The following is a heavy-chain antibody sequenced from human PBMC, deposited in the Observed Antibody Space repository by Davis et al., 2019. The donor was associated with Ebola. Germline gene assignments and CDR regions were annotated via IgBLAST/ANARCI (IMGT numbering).Heavy chain of an antibody. J-gene: IGHJ4*02. Sequence: PGSSLRPPFPPPGFTSSSNYMSWVRQAPGQGLEWASYISSSSSTIYYADSVKGRFTISRDNAKNSLYLQMNSLRDEDTAVYYCARESAPLDYWGKGTLVTVSS. V-gene: IGHV3-48*02. D-gene: IGHD6-6*01. CDR1: GFTSSSNY. CDR3: ARESAPLDY. CDR2: ISSSSSTI.